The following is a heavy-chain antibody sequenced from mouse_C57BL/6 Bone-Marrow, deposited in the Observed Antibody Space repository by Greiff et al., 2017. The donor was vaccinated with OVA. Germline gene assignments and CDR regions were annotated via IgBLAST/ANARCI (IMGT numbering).Heavy chain of an antibody. V-gene: IGHV1-81*01. CDR2: IYPRSGKT. CDR1: GYSFTSYG. J-gene: IGHJ3*01. Sequence: QVQLQQSGAELARPGASVKLSCKASGYSFTSYGISWVKQSTGQGLEWIGEIYPRSGKTYYNEKFKGKATLTADKSSSTAYMELRSLTSEDAAVYFCARYLSSFAYWGQGTLVTVSA. CDR3: ARYLSSFAY. D-gene: IGHD2-3*01.